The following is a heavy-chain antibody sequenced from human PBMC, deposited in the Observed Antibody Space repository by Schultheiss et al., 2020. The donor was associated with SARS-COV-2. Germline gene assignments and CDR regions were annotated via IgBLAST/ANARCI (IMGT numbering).Heavy chain of an antibody. CDR1: GYTFTSYY. D-gene: IGHD3-10*01. Sequence: ASVKVSCKASGYTFTSYYMHWVPQAPGQGLEWMGIINPSGGSTSYAQKFQGRVTMTRDTSTSTVYMELSSLRSEDTAVYYCARGGFGESYYYYYGMDVWGQGTTVTVSS. J-gene: IGHJ6*02. CDR2: INPSGGST. V-gene: IGHV1-46*03. CDR3: ARGGFGESYYYYYGMDV.